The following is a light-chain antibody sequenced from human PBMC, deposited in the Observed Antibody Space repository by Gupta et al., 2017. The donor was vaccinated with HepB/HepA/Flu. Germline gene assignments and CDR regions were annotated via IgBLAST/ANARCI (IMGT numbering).Light chain of an antibody. CDR2: VAS. Sequence: EIVLTQSPATLSLSPGERATLSCRASQSVSSNYIAWYQQKPGQAPRLLIYVASTRATGSPDRLSGSGSGTHFTLTISRLEPEDFAVYHCQKYGDPVYTFGQGTKLEIK. J-gene: IGKJ2*01. CDR1: QSVSSNY. V-gene: IGKV3-20*01. CDR3: QKYGDPVYT.